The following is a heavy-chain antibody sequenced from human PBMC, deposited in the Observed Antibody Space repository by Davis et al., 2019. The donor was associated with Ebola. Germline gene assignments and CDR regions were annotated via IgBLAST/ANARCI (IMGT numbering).Heavy chain of an antibody. CDR1: GGTFSSYA. CDR3: ARAPYGDPSYFDY. Sequence: AASVKVSCKASGGTFSSYAISWVRQAPGQGLEWMGWISAYDGNTNYAQKLQGRVTMTTDTSTSTAYMELRSLRSDDTAVYYCARAPYGDPSYFDYWGQGTLVTVSS. CDR2: ISAYDGNT. V-gene: IGHV1-18*01. J-gene: IGHJ4*02. D-gene: IGHD4-17*01.